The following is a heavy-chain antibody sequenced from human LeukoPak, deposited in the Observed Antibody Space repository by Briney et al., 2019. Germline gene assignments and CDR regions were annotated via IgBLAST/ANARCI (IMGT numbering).Heavy chain of an antibody. J-gene: IGHJ3*01. D-gene: IGHD5-12*01. CDR3: ARDGTTIAHNPYEGRAFDV. Sequence: PETRPLTCTVSRGSFNYNSHYWGWIRQAPGRSPEWIANILYSGRAYYNPSLKCRATVADYPSKKQFSLRLASVTAADTALYYCARDGTTIAHNPYEGRAFDVWGQGTTVAVSS. V-gene: IGHV4-39*02. CDR1: RGSFNYNSHY. CDR2: ILYSGRA.